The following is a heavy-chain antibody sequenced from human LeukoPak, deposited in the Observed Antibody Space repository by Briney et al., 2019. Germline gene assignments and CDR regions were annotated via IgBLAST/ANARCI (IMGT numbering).Heavy chain of an antibody. Sequence: ASVKVSCKASGYTLTDYYMHWVQQAPGQGLEWMGRINPNSGGTNYAQKFQGRVTMTRDTSISTVYMELSRLRSDDTAVYYCARVGYYESSGYYEYWGQGTLVTVPS. D-gene: IGHD3-22*01. CDR3: ARVGYYESSGYYEY. CDR2: INPNSGGT. V-gene: IGHV1-2*06. CDR1: GYTLTDYY. J-gene: IGHJ4*02.